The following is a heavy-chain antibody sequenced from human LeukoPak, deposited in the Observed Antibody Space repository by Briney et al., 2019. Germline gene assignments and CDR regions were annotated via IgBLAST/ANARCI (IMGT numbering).Heavy chain of an antibody. CDR2: IKRDGSET. J-gene: IGHJ4*02. D-gene: IGHD5-18*01. Sequence: GGSLRLSCAASGFTFSSLWMTWLRQAPGMGLEWVANIKRDGSETYYVDFLKGRFTISRDNARNSLYLQMNSLRAEDTAVYYCVKRANLGAFSYPDYWGQGTLVTVSS. V-gene: IGHV3-7*01. CDR3: VKRANLGAFSYPDY. CDR1: GFTFSSLW.